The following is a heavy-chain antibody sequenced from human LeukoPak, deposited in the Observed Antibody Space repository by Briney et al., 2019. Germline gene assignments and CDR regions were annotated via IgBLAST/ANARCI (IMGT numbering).Heavy chain of an antibody. CDR1: GFTFSSYA. CDR3: AKHSSGWYEYYFDY. V-gene: IGHV3-23*01. Sequence: PGGSLRLSCAASGFTFSSYALTWVRQAPGKGLEWVSAISGSGGSTYCADSVKGRFTISRHNSKNTLYLQMNSLRAEDTAVYYCAKHSSGWYEYYFDYWGQGTLVTVSS. J-gene: IGHJ4*02. CDR2: ISGSGGST. D-gene: IGHD6-19*01.